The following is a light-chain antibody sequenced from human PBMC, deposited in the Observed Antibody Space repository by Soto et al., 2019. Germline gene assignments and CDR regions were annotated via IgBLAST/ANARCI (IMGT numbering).Light chain of an antibody. V-gene: IGKV1-39*01. J-gene: IGKJ2*01. CDR1: QSISTY. CDR2: AAS. CDR3: QQSYTSPQYT. Sequence: DIQMTQSPSSLSASVGNRVTITCRASQSISTYLNWYQKKPGKAPNLLIYAASSLQSGVPSRFSGSGSGTDFTLTISSLQPEDFATYYCQQSYTSPQYTFGQGTKVDIK.